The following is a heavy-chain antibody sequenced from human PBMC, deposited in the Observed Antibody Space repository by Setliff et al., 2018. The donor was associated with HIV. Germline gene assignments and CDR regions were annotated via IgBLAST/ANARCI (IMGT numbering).Heavy chain of an antibody. Sequence: GASVKVSCKAFGFVVSGYYMNWVRQAPGQGLEWMGRINPNNGVANYAETFQGRVTMTLDTSISTAYLELNRLTSDDTAVYYCARPRVFDSFDVWGQGTMVTVS. J-gene: IGHJ3*01. V-gene: IGHV1-2*06. CDR1: GFVVSGYY. CDR2: INPNNGVA. CDR3: ARPRVFDSFDV.